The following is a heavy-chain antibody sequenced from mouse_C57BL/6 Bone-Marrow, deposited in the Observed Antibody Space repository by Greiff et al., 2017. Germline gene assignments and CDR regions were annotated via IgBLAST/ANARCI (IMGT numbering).Heavy chain of an antibody. CDR3: ARNYGGLYWYCDV. CDR2: INPNNGGT. Sequence: VQLQQSGPELVKPGASVKISCKASGYTFTDYYMNWVKQSHGKSLEWIGDINPNNGGTSYNQQFKGKATLTVDKSSSTAYMELRSLTSEDSAVYYWARNYGGLYWYCDVWGTGTTVTVSS. D-gene: IGHD1-2*01. CDR1: GYTFTDYY. J-gene: IGHJ1*03. V-gene: IGHV1-26*01.